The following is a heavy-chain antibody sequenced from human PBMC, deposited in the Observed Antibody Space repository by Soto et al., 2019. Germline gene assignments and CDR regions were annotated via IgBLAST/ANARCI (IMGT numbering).Heavy chain of an antibody. CDR1: GFTFSSYG. D-gene: IGHD2-15*01. Sequence: GGSLRLSCAASGFTFSSYGMHWVRQAPGKGLEWVAVIWYDGSNKYYADSVKGRFPISRDNSKNTLYLQMNSLRAEDTAVYYCAREACSGGSCPNLFDYWGQGTLVTVSS. J-gene: IGHJ4*02. V-gene: IGHV3-33*01. CDR3: AREACSGGSCPNLFDY. CDR2: IWYDGSNK.